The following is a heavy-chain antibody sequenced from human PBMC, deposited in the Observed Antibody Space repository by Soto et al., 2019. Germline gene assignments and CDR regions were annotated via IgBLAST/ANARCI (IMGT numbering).Heavy chain of an antibody. D-gene: IGHD2-2*01. Sequence: GSLRLSCAASGFTFSSYLMSWVRQAPGKGLEWVANIKQDGSEKYYVDSVKGRFTISRDNAKNSLYLKMNSLRAEDRVVYYCARLMVVPAAMWYYYYYYYMDVWEKGTTVTVSS. J-gene: IGHJ6*03. CDR3: ARLMVVPAAMWYYYYYYYMDV. CDR2: IKQDGSEK. V-gene: IGHV3-7*01. CDR1: GFTFSSYL.